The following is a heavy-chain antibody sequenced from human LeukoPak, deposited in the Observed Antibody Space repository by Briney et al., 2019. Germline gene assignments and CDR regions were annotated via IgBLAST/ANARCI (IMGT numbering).Heavy chain of an antibody. D-gene: IGHD4-11*01. CDR2: IYYSGST. Sequence: SETLSLTCTVSGGSISSYYWSWIRQPPGKGLEWIGYIYYSGSTNYNPSLKSRVTISVDTSKNQFSLKLSSVTAADTAVYYCARHALYSNYGFDYWGQGTLATVSS. CDR3: ARHALYSNYGFDY. CDR1: GGSISSYY. J-gene: IGHJ4*02. V-gene: IGHV4-59*08.